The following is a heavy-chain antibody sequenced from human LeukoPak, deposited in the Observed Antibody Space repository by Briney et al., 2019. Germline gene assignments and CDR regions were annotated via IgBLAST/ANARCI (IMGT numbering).Heavy chain of an antibody. CDR3: AVYHCGSGSYHNHPNFDY. Sequence: SETLSFTCAVYGGSFSGYYWSWIRQPPGKGLEWIGEINHSGSTNYNPSLKSRVTISVDTSKNQFSLKLSSVTAADTAVYYCAVYHCGSGSYHNHPNFDYWGQGTLVTVSS. CDR1: GGSFSGYY. D-gene: IGHD3-10*01. J-gene: IGHJ4*02. CDR2: INHSGST. V-gene: IGHV4-34*01.